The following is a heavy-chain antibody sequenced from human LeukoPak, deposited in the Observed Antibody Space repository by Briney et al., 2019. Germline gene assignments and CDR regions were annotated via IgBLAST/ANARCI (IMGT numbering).Heavy chain of an antibody. D-gene: IGHD6-19*01. Sequence: PSETLSLTCTVSGGSISSYYWSWIRQPPGKGLEWIGYIYYSGSTNYNPSLKSRVTISVDTSKNQFSLKLSSVTAADTAVYYCARHLSSGRGPSPHPFDYWGQGTLVTVSS. J-gene: IGHJ4*02. CDR3: ARHLSSGRGPSPHPFDY. CDR1: GGSISSYY. V-gene: IGHV4-59*08. CDR2: IYYSGST.